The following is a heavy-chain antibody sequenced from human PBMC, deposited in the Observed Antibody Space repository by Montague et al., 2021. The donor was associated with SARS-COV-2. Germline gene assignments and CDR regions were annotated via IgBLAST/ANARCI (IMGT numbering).Heavy chain of an antibody. J-gene: IGHJ3*02. V-gene: IGHV4-38-2*02. CDR1: CFSIGSGDY. CDR2: IYHSGTT. Sequence: SETRSLTCTASCFSIGSGDYWGWIRRPPGKGLEWIGSIYHSGTTYYNPSLQSRLTMSIGTSTNQFSLRLTSVTAADTAVFFCVREKAGGLRNVFDIWGQGTTVTVSS. CDR3: VREKAGGLRNVFDI.